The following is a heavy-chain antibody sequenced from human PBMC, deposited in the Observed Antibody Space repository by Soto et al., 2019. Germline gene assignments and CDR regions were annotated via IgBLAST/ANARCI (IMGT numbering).Heavy chain of an antibody. CDR2: INHSGNT. Sequence: SETLSLTCGVYGDSFSDYYWAWVRQPPGKGLERIGEINHSGNTYNAPSIKSRLRMSIDTSRNHVSLHLTFVTAADTAVYYCATFSIVGTVIFNHWGQGTRVT. CDR3: ATFSIVGTVIFNH. J-gene: IGHJ4*02. CDR1: GDSFSDYY. D-gene: IGHD1-26*01. V-gene: IGHV4-34*01.